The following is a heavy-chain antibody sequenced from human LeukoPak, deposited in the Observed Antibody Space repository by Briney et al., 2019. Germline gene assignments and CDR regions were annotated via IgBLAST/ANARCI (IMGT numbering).Heavy chain of an antibody. CDR3: SRGYSSGWSDAFDI. Sequence: SETLSLTCAVYGGSFSGYYWTWIRQPPGKGLEWIGEINHSGGTNYNPSLKSRVTISVDTSKNQFSLKLSSVTAADTAVYYCSRGYSSGWSDAFDIWGQGTMVTVSS. CDR2: INHSGGT. V-gene: IGHV4-34*01. J-gene: IGHJ3*02. CDR1: GGSFSGYY. D-gene: IGHD6-19*01.